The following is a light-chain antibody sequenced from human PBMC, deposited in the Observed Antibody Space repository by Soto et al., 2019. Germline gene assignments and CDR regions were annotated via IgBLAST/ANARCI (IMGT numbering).Light chain of an antibody. CDR2: GAS. V-gene: IGKV3D-20*02. Sequence: EIVLTQSPGTLSLSPGERATLSCRASQSVSSSYLAWYQQKPGQAPRLLIYGASSRATGIPDRFSGSGSGTDFTLTIDSLEPEDFAVYYCQQRSAWPWTFGQGTKVDIK. J-gene: IGKJ1*01. CDR1: QSVSSSY. CDR3: QQRSAWPWT.